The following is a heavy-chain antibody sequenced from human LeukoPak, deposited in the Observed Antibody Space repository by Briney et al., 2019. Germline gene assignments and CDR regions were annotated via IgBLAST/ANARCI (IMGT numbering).Heavy chain of an antibody. CDR2: ISRSSAYI. D-gene: IGHD5-12*01. CDR1: GFSFSGYW. J-gene: IGHJ4*02. CDR3: ARGAGDTGYDYADY. Sequence: GGSLRLSCAASGFSFSGYWLNWVRQAPGKGLEWVSCISRSSAYIYYADSVKGRFAISRDNAKSSLYLQMNSLRADDTAVYYCARGAGDTGYDYADYWGQGTLVSVSS. V-gene: IGHV3-21*01.